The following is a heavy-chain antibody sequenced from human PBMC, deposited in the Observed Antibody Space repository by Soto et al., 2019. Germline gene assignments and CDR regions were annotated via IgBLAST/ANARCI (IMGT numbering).Heavy chain of an antibody. CDR2: INPNSGGT. V-gene: IGHV1-2*02. J-gene: IGHJ4*02. CDR3: ARAGDGSYSPFNF. Sequence: ASVKVSCKASGYTFTGFYLHWLRQAPRQGLEWMGWINPNSGGTNYAQKFQGRVTFTRDTSINTAYMELTRLGSDDTAVYFCARAGDGSYSPFNFWGPGTPVTVSS. CDR1: GYTFTGFY. D-gene: IGHD6-19*01.